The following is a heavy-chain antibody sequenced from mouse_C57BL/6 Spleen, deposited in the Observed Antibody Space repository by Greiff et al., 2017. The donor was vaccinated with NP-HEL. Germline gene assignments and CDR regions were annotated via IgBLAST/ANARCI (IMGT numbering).Heavy chain of an antibody. D-gene: IGHD1-1*01. V-gene: IGHV1-82*01. Sequence: QVQLQQSGPELVKPGASVKISCKASGYAFSSSWMNWVKQRPGKGLEWIGRIYPGDGDTNYNGKFKGKATLTADKSSSTAYMQLSSLTSEDSAVYLCAREKGLDYYVSSYAWFAYWGQGTLVTVSA. J-gene: IGHJ3*01. CDR3: AREKGLDYYVSSYAWFAY. CDR1: GYAFSSSW. CDR2: IYPGDGDT.